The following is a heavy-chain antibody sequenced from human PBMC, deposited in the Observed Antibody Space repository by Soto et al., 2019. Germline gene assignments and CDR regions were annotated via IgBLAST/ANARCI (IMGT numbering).Heavy chain of an antibody. V-gene: IGHV4-61*08. CDR3: ARFHTKIAVAGIDYWFDP. CDR1: GGSISSGGNY. Sequence: SETLSLTCTVSGGSISSGGNYWSWIRQPPGKGLEWIGYIYYSGSTNYNPSLKSRVTISVDTSKNQFSLKLSSVTAADTAVYYCARFHTKIAVAGIDYWFDPWGQGTLVTVSS. CDR2: IYYSGST. J-gene: IGHJ5*02. D-gene: IGHD6-19*01.